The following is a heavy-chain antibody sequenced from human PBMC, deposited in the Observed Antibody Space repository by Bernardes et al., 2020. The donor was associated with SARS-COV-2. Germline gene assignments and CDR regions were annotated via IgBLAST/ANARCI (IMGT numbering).Heavy chain of an antibody. CDR1: GFTLSNYG. D-gene: IGHD6-13*01. J-gene: IGHJ4*02. CDR3: ARAAAAAPVHEWYFDF. CDR2: MYFDGNNK. V-gene: IGHV3-33*01. Sequence: GGSLRLSCAASGFTLSNYGMHWVRQAPGKGLEWVAVMYFDGNNKYYVDSVKGRFTISRDSSKNTLYMQMNSLRAEDTAVYYCARAAAAAPVHEWYFDFWGQGTLVTVSS.